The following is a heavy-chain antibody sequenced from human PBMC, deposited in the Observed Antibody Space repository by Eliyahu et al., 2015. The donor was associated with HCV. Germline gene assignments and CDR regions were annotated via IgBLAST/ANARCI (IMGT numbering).Heavy chain of an antibody. CDR2: INHSGSX. V-gene: IGHV4-34*01. Sequence: QVQLQQWGAGLLKPSETLSLTCAVYGGSLSGYYXXWXRQPQGRGLEWXGEINHSGSXNYXPSLKSRVTISVDTSKNQFSLKLSSVTAADTAVYYCARHSAWFGGWFDPWGQGTLVTVSS. D-gene: IGHD3-10*01. CDR1: GGSLSGYY. J-gene: IGHJ5*02. CDR3: ARHSAWFGGWFDP.